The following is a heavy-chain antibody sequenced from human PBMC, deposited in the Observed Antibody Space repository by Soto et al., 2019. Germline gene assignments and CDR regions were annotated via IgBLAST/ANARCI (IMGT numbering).Heavy chain of an antibody. Sequence: PGGSLRLSCAASGFTFSSYWMHWVRQAPGKGLVWVSRINSDGSSTSYADSVKGRFTISRDNAKNTLYLQMNSLRAEDTAVYYCARVYYDFWSGPYFDYWGQGTLVTVSS. V-gene: IGHV3-74*01. CDR3: ARVYYDFWSGPYFDY. CDR1: GFTFSSYW. CDR2: INSDGSST. J-gene: IGHJ4*02. D-gene: IGHD3-3*01.